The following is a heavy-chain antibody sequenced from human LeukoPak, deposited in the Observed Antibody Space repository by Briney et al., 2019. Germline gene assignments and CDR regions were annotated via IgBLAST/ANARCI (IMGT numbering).Heavy chain of an antibody. Sequence: SETLSLTCTISGGSISSYYWSWIRQPPGKGLEWIGYIYYSGSTNYNPSLKSRVTISVDTSKNQFSLKLSSVTAADTAVYYCARERAVRTGSGAFDIWGQGTMVTVSS. CDR2: IYYSGST. CDR1: GGSISSYY. CDR3: ARERAVRTGSGAFDI. D-gene: IGHD3-3*01. V-gene: IGHV4-59*01. J-gene: IGHJ3*02.